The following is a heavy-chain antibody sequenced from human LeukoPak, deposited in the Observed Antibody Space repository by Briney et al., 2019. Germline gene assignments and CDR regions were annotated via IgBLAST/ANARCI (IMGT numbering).Heavy chain of an antibody. D-gene: IGHD3-9*01. CDR3: ARDILTGSNWFDP. V-gene: IGHV4-34*01. CDR1: GGSFSGYY. J-gene: IGHJ5*02. CDR2: INHSGST. Sequence: SETLSLTCAVYGGSFSGYYWSWIRQPPGKGLEWIGEINHSGSTNYNPSLKSRLTISVDTSKNQFSLKLSSVTAADTAVYYCARDILTGSNWFDPWGQGTLVTVSS.